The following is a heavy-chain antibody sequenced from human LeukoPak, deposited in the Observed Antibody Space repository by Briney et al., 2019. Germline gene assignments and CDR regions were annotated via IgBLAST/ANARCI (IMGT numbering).Heavy chain of an antibody. D-gene: IGHD3-22*01. Sequence: ASVKVSCKTSGYTFTSYYMHWVRQASGQGLEWMGWVNPTSGGTNYAQKFQGRVTMTRDTSISTAYMELSRLRSDDTAVYYCARVYYYYDSSGILTLYFDYWGQGTLVTVSS. V-gene: IGHV1-2*02. CDR3: ARVYYYYDSSGILTLYFDY. CDR1: GYTFTSYY. J-gene: IGHJ4*02. CDR2: VNPTSGGT.